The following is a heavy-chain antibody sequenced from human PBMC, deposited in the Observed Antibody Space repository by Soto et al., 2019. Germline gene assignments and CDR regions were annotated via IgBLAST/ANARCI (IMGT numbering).Heavy chain of an antibody. D-gene: IGHD2-15*01. CDR3: ARGRGYCSGSSCYVDL. J-gene: IGHJ4*02. CDR2: INIDGSST. CDR1: GFTFSSYG. Sequence: GGSLRLSCAASGFTFSSYGMHWVRQARGKGLVWVSRINIDGSSTSYADSVKGRFTISRDNAKNTLYLQMNSLRVEDTAVYYCARGRGYCSGSSCYVDLWGQGTLVTVSS. V-gene: IGHV3-74*01.